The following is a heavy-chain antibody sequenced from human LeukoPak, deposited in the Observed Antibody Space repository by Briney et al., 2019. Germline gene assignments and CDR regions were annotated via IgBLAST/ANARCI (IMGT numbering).Heavy chain of an antibody. CDR3: ARARYNPYSSGWYGVGWFDP. CDR2: IFYSGST. Sequence: SETLSLTCTVSGGSISTSNYYWGWIRQPPGKGLEWIGNIFYSGSTYYSPSLKSRVTISLDTSRNQFSLKLTSVTAADTAVYYCARARYNPYSSGWYGVGWFDPWGQGTLVTVSS. CDR1: GGSISTSNYY. J-gene: IGHJ5*02. V-gene: IGHV4-39*07. D-gene: IGHD6-19*01.